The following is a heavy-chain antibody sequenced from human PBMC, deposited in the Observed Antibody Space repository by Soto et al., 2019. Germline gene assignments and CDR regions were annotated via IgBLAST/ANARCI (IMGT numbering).Heavy chain of an antibody. V-gene: IGHV4-59*01. J-gene: IGHJ4*02. CDR2: IYYSGST. Sequence: QVQLQESGPGLVKPSETLSLTCTVSGGSISSYYWSWIRQPPGKGLEWIGYIYYSGSTNYNPSLKSRVTISVDTSKNQFSLKLSSVTAADTAVYYCARANSAGGSRFDYWGQGTLVTVSS. D-gene: IGHD1-26*01. CDR1: GGSISSYY. CDR3: ARANSAGGSRFDY.